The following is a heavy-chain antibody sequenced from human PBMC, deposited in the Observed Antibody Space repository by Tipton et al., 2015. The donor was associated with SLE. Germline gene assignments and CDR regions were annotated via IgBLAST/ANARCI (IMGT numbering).Heavy chain of an antibody. CDR2: ISYDGSNK. CDR3: AKDMYGDPYYFDY. J-gene: IGHJ4*02. D-gene: IGHD4-17*01. CDR1: GFTFSSYG. V-gene: IGHV3-30*18. Sequence: SLRLSCAASGFTFSSYGMHWVRQAPGKGLEWMAVISYDGSNKYYADSVKGRFTISRDNSKNTLYLQMNSLRAEDTAVYYCAKDMYGDPYYFDYWGQGTLVTVSS.